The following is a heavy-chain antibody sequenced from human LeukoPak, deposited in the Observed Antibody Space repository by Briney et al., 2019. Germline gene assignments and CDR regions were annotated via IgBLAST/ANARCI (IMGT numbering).Heavy chain of an antibody. CDR2: IKQDGSEK. V-gene: IGHV3-7*01. J-gene: IGHJ6*03. Sequence: GSLRLSCAASGFTFSNYWMSWVRQAPGKGLEWVANIKQDGSEKYYVDSVKGRFTISRDNAKNSLYLQMNSLRAEDTAVYYCARVMNQFYMDVWGKGTTVTVSS. CDR3: ARVMNQFYMDV. D-gene: IGHD5-24*01. CDR1: GFTFSNYW.